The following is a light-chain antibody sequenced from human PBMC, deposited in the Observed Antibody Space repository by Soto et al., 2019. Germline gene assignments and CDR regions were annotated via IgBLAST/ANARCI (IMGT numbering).Light chain of an antibody. CDR2: EVT. J-gene: IGLJ1*01. CDR1: SSDIGGYNH. Sequence: QSALTQPPSASGSRGQSVAISCTGTSSDIGGYNHVSWYQQHPGKAPKLMIYEVTKRPSGVPDRFSGSKSGNTASLTVSGLQAYDEADYYCSSYRCGNAFYVFGTGTQLTVL. V-gene: IGLV2-8*01. CDR3: SSYRCGNAFYV.